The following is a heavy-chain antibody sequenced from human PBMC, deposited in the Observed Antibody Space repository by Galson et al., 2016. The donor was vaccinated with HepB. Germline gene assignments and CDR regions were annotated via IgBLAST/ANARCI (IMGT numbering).Heavy chain of an antibody. CDR2: IKQDGSEK. CDR1: GFTFSTYW. D-gene: IGHD6-13*01. J-gene: IGHJ4*02. V-gene: IGHV3-7*03. CDR3: ARGHSSRWYGGAEGN. Sequence: SLRLSCAASGFTFSTYWMSWVRQAPGKGLEWVANIKQDGSEKYYVDSVKGRFTISRDNAENSLYLQMSSLRAEDTAVYYCARGHSSRWYGGAEGNWGQGTLVTVSS.